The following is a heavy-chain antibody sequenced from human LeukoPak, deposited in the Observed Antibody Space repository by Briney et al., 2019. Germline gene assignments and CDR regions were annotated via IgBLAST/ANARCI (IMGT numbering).Heavy chain of an antibody. Sequence: ASVEVSCKASGYTFTSYYMHWVRQAPGQGLEWMGIINPSGGSTSYAQKFQGRVTMTRDTSTSTVYMELSSLRSEDTAVYYCARDLPLMTTLDPWGQGTLVTVSS. D-gene: IGHD4-11*01. CDR1: GYTFTSYY. V-gene: IGHV1-46*01. CDR2: INPSGGST. J-gene: IGHJ5*02. CDR3: ARDLPLMTTLDP.